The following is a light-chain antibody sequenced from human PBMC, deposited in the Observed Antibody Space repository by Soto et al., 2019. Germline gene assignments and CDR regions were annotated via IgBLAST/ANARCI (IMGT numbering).Light chain of an antibody. V-gene: IGLV2-8*01. CDR1: SSDVGAYNY. CDR2: EVT. J-gene: IGLJ3*02. Sequence: QSALTQPPSASGSPGQSVTISCTGTSSDVGAYNYVSWYQQYPGRAPKLMIYEVTKRPSGVPDRFSGSKSGNTASLTVSGLQAEDEADYYCSSYAASNTFYFVFGGGTKLTVL. CDR3: SSYAASNTFYFV.